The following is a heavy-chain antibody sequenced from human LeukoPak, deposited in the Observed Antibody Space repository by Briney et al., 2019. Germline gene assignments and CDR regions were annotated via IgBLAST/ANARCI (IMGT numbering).Heavy chain of an antibody. V-gene: IGHV4-38-2*02. Sequence: SETLSLTCTVSGYSISSGYYGGWIRQPPGKGLEWIGGNYHSGSTYYNPSLKSRVTISVDTSKNQFSLKLSSVTTADTAVYYCARDGYGYYYYYYYMDAWGKGTTVTVSS. CDR1: GYSISSGYY. CDR2: NYHSGST. CDR3: ARDGYGYYYYYYYMDA. J-gene: IGHJ6*03. D-gene: IGHD5-18*01.